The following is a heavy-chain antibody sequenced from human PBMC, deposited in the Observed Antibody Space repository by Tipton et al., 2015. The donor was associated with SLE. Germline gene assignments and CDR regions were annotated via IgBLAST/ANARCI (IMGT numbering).Heavy chain of an antibody. V-gene: IGHV3-21*01. CDR2: ISSSSSYI. Sequence: SLRLSCAASGFSFSNYALNWVRQAPGKGLEWVSSISSSSSYIYYADSVKGRFTISRDNAKNSLYLQMNSLRAEDTAVYYCASNLLTGIDYWGQGTRVTVSS. D-gene: IGHD6-13*01. CDR3: ASNLLTGIDY. CDR1: GFSFSNYA. J-gene: IGHJ4*02.